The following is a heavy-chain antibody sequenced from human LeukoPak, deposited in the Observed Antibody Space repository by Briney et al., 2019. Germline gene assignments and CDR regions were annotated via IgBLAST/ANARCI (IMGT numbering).Heavy chain of an antibody. J-gene: IGHJ4*02. CDR3: AGQGVAAAGTSRFDY. CDR2: IYYSGST. CDR1: GGSISSYY. V-gene: IGHV4-59*08. Sequence: SETLPLTCTVSGGSISSYYWSWIRQPPGKGLEWIGYIYYSGSTNYNPSLMSRVTISVDTSKNQFSLKLSSVTAADTAVYYCAGQGVAAAGTSRFDYWGQGTLVTVSS. D-gene: IGHD6-13*01.